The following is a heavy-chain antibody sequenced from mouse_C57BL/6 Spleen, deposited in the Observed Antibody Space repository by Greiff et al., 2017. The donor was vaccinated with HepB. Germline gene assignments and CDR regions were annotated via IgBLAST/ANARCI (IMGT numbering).Heavy chain of an antibody. V-gene: IGHV1-69*01. D-gene: IGHD1-1*01. CDR2: IDPSDSYT. J-gene: IGHJ2*01. CDR3: ARAGSSSYYFDY. CDR1: GYTFTSYW. Sequence: VQLQQSGAELVMPGASVKLSCKASGYTFTSYWMHWVKQRPGQGLEWIGEIDPSDSYTNYNQKFKGKSTLTVDKSSSTAYMQLSSLTSEDSAVYYGARAGSSSYYFDYWGQGTTLTVSS.